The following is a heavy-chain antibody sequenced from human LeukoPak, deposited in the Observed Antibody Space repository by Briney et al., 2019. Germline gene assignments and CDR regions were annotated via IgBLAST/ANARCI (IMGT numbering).Heavy chain of an antibody. V-gene: IGHV4-59*01. D-gene: IGHD3-10*01. J-gene: IGHJ2*01. CDR1: GGSISSYY. CDR2: IHYSGST. Sequence: PSETLSLTCTVSGGSISSYYWSWIRQPPGKGLEWIGCIHYSGSTNYNPSLKSRVTISVDTSKNQFSLKLSSVTAADTAVYYCAKSRSGTAWYFDLWGRGTLVTVSS. CDR3: AKSRSGTAWYFDL.